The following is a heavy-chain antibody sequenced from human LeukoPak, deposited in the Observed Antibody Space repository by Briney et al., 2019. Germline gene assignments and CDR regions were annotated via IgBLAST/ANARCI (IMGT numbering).Heavy chain of an antibody. CDR3: AKGGVRAVPNWFDP. Sequence: SGGSLRLFCAACGFTFSSYAMRGVREAPGRGVEWGSIISGSGGRTYSAHSVNGPFTISTDNSKNTLYLQMNSLRAEDTAVYYCAKGGVRAVPNWFDPWGQGTLVTVSS. D-gene: IGHD3-10*01. CDR2: ISGSGGRT. J-gene: IGHJ5*02. V-gene: IGHV3-23*01. CDR1: GFTFSSYA.